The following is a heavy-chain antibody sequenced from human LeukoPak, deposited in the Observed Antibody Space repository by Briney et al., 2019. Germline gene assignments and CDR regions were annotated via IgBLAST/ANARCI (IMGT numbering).Heavy chain of an antibody. CDR1: GFTFSSYA. CDR3: AKVRTRDGYNYRYYGMDV. V-gene: IGHV3-23*01. D-gene: IGHD5-24*01. Sequence: GGSLRLSCAASGFTFSSYAMSWVRQAPGKGLEWVSAISGSGGSTYYADSVKGRSTISRDNSKNTLCLQMNSLRAEDTAVYYCAKVRTRDGYNYRYYGMDVWGQGTTVTVSS. CDR2: ISGSGGST. J-gene: IGHJ6*02.